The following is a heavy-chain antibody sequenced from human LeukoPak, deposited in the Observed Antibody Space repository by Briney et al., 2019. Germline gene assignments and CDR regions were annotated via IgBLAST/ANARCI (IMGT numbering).Heavy chain of an antibody. CDR3: ARLTGYSSESWFDP. D-gene: IGHD3-9*01. Sequence: TSETLSLTCTVSGGSISSYYWSWIRQPPGKGLEWIGYIHYSGSTNYKASLKSRVSISVDTSKNQFSLKLSSVTAADTAVYYCARLTGYSSESWFDPWGQGTLVTVAP. CDR2: IHYSGST. J-gene: IGHJ5*02. CDR1: GGSISSYY. V-gene: IGHV4-59*01.